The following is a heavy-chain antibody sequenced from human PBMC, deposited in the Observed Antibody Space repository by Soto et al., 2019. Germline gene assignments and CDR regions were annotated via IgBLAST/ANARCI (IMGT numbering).Heavy chain of an antibody. J-gene: IGHJ4*02. Sequence: SETLSLPCNVSGGSISNFHLSWIRQPPGKGLEWIGYIYYSGNYYNPSLTSRVSMSLDKSKNQFSLHLKSVTAADTALYFCALGGYNYGRPFDFWGQGTRVTVSS. D-gene: IGHD5-18*01. CDR2: IYYSGN. V-gene: IGHV4-59*01. CDR1: GGSISNFH. CDR3: ALGGYNYGRPFDF.